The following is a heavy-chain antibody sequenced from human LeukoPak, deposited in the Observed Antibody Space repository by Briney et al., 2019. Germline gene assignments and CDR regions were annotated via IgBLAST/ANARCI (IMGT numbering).Heavy chain of an antibody. Sequence: SETLSLACAVSGDSISTSNSYWGWIRRPPGKGLEWVGSIYYSGNTYYNPSLKSRVTISVDTSKNQFSLKLTSVTAADTAVYYCARQTGVGLFILPGGQGTLVTVSS. CDR3: ARQTGVGLFILP. CDR1: GDSISTSNSY. V-gene: IGHV4-39*01. CDR2: IYYSGNT. D-gene: IGHD3-3*01. J-gene: IGHJ4*02.